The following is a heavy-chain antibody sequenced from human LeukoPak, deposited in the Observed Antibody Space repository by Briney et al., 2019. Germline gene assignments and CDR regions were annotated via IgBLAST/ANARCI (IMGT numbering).Heavy chain of an antibody. Sequence: GGSLRLSCAASGFTFSSYGMHWVRQAPGKGLEWVAFIRYDGNNKYYADSVKGRFTISRDNSKNTLYLQMNSLRAEDTAAYYCAKGLHDFNAFDIWGQGTMVTVSS. J-gene: IGHJ3*02. CDR3: AKGLHDFNAFDI. V-gene: IGHV3-30*02. CDR1: GFTFSSYG. D-gene: IGHD2-15*01. CDR2: IRYDGNNK.